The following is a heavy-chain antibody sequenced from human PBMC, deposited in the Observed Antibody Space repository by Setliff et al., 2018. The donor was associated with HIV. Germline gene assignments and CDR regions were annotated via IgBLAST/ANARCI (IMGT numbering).Heavy chain of an antibody. Sequence: PGGSLRLSCAASGFTFGSYSFNWVRQAPGKGLEWVSSIAGSSGDTYYADSVKGRFTISRDNAKNSLYLQMNSLRAEDTAVYYCAREGGGIVVVTVDYWGQGTLVTVSS. D-gene: IGHD3-22*01. J-gene: IGHJ4*02. V-gene: IGHV3-21*01. CDR3: AREGGGIVVVTVDY. CDR2: IAGSSGDT. CDR1: GFTFGSYS.